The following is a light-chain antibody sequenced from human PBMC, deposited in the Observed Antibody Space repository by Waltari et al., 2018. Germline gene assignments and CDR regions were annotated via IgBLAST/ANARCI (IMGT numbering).Light chain of an antibody. Sequence: QSALTQPPSVSGSPGQSVTISCTGTSSDVGGFNRVSWYQQPPGTAPKVMIYEVTKRPSGGPDRFSGPKSGNTASLIISGLQAEDEADEYCSSYTSTNTWVFGGGTKLTVL. J-gene: IGLJ3*02. CDR2: EVT. CDR1: SSDVGGFNR. CDR3: SSYTSTNTWV. V-gene: IGLV2-18*02.